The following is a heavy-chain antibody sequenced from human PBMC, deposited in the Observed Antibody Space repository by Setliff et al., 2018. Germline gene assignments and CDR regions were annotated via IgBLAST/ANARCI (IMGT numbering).Heavy chain of an antibody. Sequence: PSETLSLTCAVYGGSFSGYYWNWIRQAPGKGLEWIGEINHRGTTSYTPSLKSRVTISVDTSKNLFSLKLSSVTAADTAVYFCARGPRFDYESPTYRRRFDPWGQGTAVTVSS. CDR2: INHRGTT. D-gene: IGHD3-22*01. CDR1: GGSFSGYY. CDR3: ARGPRFDYESPTYRRRFDP. J-gene: IGHJ5*02. V-gene: IGHV4-34*01.